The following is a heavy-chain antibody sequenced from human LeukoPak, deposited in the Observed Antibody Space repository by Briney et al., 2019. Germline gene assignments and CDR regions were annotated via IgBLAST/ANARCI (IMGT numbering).Heavy chain of an antibody. J-gene: IGHJ6*03. D-gene: IGHD1-7*01. CDR2: MYSNGGGR. CDR3: TRRTYSTYMDV. Sequence: SETLSFTCTVSGGSMITDTFYWVWIRQPPGKGLEWIANMYSNGGGRQYNRSLTNRVSISVDTSKNQFFLNLNSVTAADTAIYYCTRRTYSTYMDVWGQGTTVTVSS. CDR1: GGSMITDTFY. V-gene: IGHV4-39*01.